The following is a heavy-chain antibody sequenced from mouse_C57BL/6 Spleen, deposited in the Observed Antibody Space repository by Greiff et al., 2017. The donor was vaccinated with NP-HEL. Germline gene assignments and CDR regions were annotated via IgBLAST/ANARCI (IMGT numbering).Heavy chain of an antibody. J-gene: IGHJ3*01. CDR1: GYTFTDYE. Sequence: VQLQESGAELVRPGASVTLSCKASGYTFTDYEMHWVKLTPVHGLEWIGAIDPETGGTAYNQKFKGKAILTADKSSSTAYMELRSLTSEDSAVYYCTSSYYKGFAYWGQGTLVTVSA. CDR3: TSSYYKGFAY. CDR2: IDPETGGT. D-gene: IGHD2-12*01. V-gene: IGHV1-15*01.